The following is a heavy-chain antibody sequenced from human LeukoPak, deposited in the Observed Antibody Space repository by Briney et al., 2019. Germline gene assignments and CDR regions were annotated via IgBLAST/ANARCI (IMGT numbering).Heavy chain of an antibody. CDR1: GGPISSYY. D-gene: IGHD1-26*01. CDR3: ATQARIVGATGYFDY. CDR2: IFYSGST. J-gene: IGHJ4*02. Sequence: PSETLSLTCSVSGGPISSYYWSWIRQPPGKGLEWIGYIFYSGSTNYNPSLKSRVTISLDTSKNQFSLKLSSVTAADTAVYYCATQARIVGATGYFDYWGQGTLVTVSS. V-gene: IGHV4-59*08.